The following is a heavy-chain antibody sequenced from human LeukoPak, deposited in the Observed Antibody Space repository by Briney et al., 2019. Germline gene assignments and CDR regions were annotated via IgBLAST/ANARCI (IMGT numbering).Heavy chain of an antibody. CDR1: GYTFTGSDYY. Sequence: ASVKVSCKASGYTFTGSDYYIHWVRQAPGQGPEWLGWINPKTGATTYSQTFQGRVTMSSDTSITTAYMELSRLRSDDTAVYYCARGFEYGWFDPWGQGTLVTVSS. D-gene: IGHD2-2*01. CDR2: INPKTGAT. V-gene: IGHV1-2*02. CDR3: ARGFEYGWFDP. J-gene: IGHJ5*02.